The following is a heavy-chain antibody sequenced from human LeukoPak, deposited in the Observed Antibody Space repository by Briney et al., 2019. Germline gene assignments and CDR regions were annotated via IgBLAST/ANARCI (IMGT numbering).Heavy chain of an antibody. D-gene: IGHD6-13*01. CDR1: GFTFDDYA. CDR3: VKGQGWNLIAAAEFDP. CDR2: ISWNSGSI. V-gene: IGHV3-9*01. J-gene: IGHJ5*02. Sequence: PGGSLRLSCAASGFTFDDYAMHWVRQAPGKGLEWVSGISWNSGSIGYADSVKGRFTISRDNAKNSLYLQMNSLRAEDTALYYCVKGQGWNLIAAAEFDPWGQGTLVTVSS.